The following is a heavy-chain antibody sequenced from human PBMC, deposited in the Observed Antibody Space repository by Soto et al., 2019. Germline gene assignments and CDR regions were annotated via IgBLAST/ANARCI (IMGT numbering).Heavy chain of an antibody. CDR3: ARGRGYSSSWGPNDAFDI. J-gene: IGHJ3*02. CDR1: GFTFSSYS. V-gene: IGHV3-21*01. D-gene: IGHD6-13*01. CDR2: ISSSSSYI. Sequence: GGSLRLSCAASGFTFSSYSMNWVRQAPGKGLEWVSSISSSSSYIYYADSVKGRFTISRDNAKNSLYLQMNSLRAEDTAVYYCARGRGYSSSWGPNDAFDIWGQGTMVTVSS.